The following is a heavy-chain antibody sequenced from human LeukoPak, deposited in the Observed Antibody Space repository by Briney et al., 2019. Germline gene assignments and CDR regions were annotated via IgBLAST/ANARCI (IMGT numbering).Heavy chain of an antibody. V-gene: IGHV4-30-2*01. CDR2: IYHSGST. D-gene: IGHD3-9*01. CDR3: ARVNYDILTGQGGWFDP. J-gene: IGHJ5*02. CDR1: GGSISSGGYS. Sequence: PSETLSLTCAVSGGSISSGGYSWSWIRQPPGKGLEWIGYIYHSGSTYYNPSLKSRVNISVDRSKNHFSLKLSFVTAADTAVYFCARVNYDILTGQGGWFDPWGQGTLVTVSS.